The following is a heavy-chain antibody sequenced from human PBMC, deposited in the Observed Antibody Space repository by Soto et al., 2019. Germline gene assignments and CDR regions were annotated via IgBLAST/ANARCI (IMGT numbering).Heavy chain of an antibody. V-gene: IGHV1-69*12. CDR2: IIPIFGTA. J-gene: IGHJ4*02. Sequence: QVQLVQSGAEVKKPGSSVKVSCKASGGTFSSYAISWVRQAPGQGLEWMGGIIPIFGTANYAQKFQGRVTITADESTSTAYMELSSLRSEDTAVYYCARSAPPPSYYHRSGYYGYWGQGTLVTVSS. D-gene: IGHD3-22*01. CDR1: GGTFSSYA. CDR3: ARSAPPPSYYHRSGYYGY.